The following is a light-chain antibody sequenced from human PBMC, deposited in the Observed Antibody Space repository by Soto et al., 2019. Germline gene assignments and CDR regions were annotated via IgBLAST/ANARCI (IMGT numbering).Light chain of an antibody. V-gene: IGKV3-11*01. J-gene: IGKJ3*01. CDR1: QTISTN. CDR3: QQRSNWPLT. CDR2: GAS. Sequence: EIVMTRSPATLSVSPGERATLSCRASQTISTNLAWYHQKPGQAPRLLIYGASTRATGIPARFSGSGSGTDFTLTISSLEPEDFAVYYCQQRSNWPLTFGPGTKVDIK.